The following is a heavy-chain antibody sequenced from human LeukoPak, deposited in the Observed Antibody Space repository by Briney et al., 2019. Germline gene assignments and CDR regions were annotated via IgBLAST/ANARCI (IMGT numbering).Heavy chain of an antibody. D-gene: IGHD3-10*01. CDR3: ARAGLAGHDAFDI. J-gene: IGHJ3*02. CDR2: ISDHGKSR. CDR1: GFTFSNYE. V-gene: IGHV3-48*03. Sequence: GGSLRLSCAASGFTFSNYEMNWVRQTPGKGLEWVSYISDHGKSRNYVDSVKGRFTISRDNAKNSLYLQMNSLRVEDTAVYFCARAGLAGHDAFDIWGQGTVVTVSS.